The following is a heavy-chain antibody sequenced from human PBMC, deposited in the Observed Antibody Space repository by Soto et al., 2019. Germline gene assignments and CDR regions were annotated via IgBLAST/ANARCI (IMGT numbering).Heavy chain of an antibody. Sequence: PGGSLRLSCAAAGFTFRSYNMNWVGQAPGKGLEWVSSISSSSDYIYYADSLKGRFTISRDNSKNSLYLQMNSLRAEDTAVYYCARTAMVEVPTAPLDYWGQGTLVTASS. CDR3: ARTAMVEVPTAPLDY. V-gene: IGHV3-21*01. J-gene: IGHJ4*02. CDR1: GFTFRSYN. D-gene: IGHD2-2*01. CDR2: ISSSSDYI.